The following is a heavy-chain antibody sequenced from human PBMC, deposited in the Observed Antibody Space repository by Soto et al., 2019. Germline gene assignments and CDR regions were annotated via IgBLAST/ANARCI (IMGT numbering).Heavy chain of an antibody. D-gene: IGHD2-2*03. Sequence: SQTLSLTCAISGDSVSSNSAAWNWIRQSPSRGLEWLGRTYYRSKWYNDYAVSVKSRITINPDTSKNQFSLQLNSVTPEDTAVYYCARVDIVVVPAAMLPYYYYCMDVRGQGTTVTVSS. V-gene: IGHV6-1*01. CDR2: TYYRSKWYN. J-gene: IGHJ6*02. CDR3: ARVDIVVVPAAMLPYYYYCMDV. CDR1: GDSVSSNSAA.